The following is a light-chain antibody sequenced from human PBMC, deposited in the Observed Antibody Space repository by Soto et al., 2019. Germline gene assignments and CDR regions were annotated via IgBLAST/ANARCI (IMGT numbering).Light chain of an antibody. CDR3: AAWDDSLNGYV. Sequence: QAVVTQPPSASGTPGQRVSITCSGSKFNVGGNNVHWYQQLPGMAPKLLIHTNNQRPSGVPDRFSGSKSGTTASLAIGGLQSVDEADYYCAAWDDSLNGYVFGTGTKVTVL. CDR2: TNN. J-gene: IGLJ1*01. V-gene: IGLV1-44*01. CDR1: KFNVGGNN.